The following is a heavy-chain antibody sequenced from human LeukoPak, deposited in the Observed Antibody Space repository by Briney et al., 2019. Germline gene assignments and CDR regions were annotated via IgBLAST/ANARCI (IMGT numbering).Heavy chain of an antibody. CDR2: IYYSGST. Sequence: SETLSLTCTVSGGSISNNNYYWGWLRQPPGKGLEWIGTIYYSGSTYYNPSLKSRVTVSVDTSKNQFSLKLSSVTAADTTVYYCARMYSGYEDYWGQGTLVTVSS. J-gene: IGHJ4*02. V-gene: IGHV4-39*01. D-gene: IGHD5-12*01. CDR1: GGSISNNNYY. CDR3: ARMYSGYEDY.